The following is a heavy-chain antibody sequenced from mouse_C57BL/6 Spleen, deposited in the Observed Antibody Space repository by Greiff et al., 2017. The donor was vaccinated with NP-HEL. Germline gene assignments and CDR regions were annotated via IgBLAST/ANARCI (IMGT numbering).Heavy chain of an antibody. J-gene: IGHJ3*01. V-gene: IGHV1-18*01. CDR3: ARSGTTVAAY. Sequence: EVKLQESGPELVKPGASVKLPCKASGYTFTDYNMDWVKQSHGKSLEWIGAINPNNGGTIYNQKFKGKATLTVDKSSSTAFMELRSLTSEDTAVYYFARSGTTVAAYWGQGTLVTVSA. CDR1: GYTFTDYN. CDR2: INPNNGGT. D-gene: IGHD1-1*01.